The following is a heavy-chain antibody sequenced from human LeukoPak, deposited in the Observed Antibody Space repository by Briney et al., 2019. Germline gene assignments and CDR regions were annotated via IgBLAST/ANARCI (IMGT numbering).Heavy chain of an antibody. V-gene: IGHV1-24*01. CDR1: GYTLTELS. J-gene: IGHJ6*02. CDR2: FDPEDGET. Sequence: GASVKVSCKVSGYTLTELSMHWVRQAPGQGLEWMGGFDPEDGETIYAQKFQGRVTMTEDTSTDTAYMELSSLRSEDTAVYYCATDSLRSGYRGGDYYGMDVRGQGTTVTVSS. CDR3: ATDSLRSGYRGGDYYGMDV. D-gene: IGHD3-3*01.